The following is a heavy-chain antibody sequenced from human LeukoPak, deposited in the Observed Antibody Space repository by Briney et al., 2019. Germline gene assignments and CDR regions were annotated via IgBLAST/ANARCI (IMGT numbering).Heavy chain of an antibody. CDR3: ARGGGLDV. J-gene: IGHJ6*02. D-gene: IGHD3-16*01. Sequence: GGSLRLSCAASGFTVSSDYMNWVRLAPGKGLEWVASINHNGNVNYYVDSVKGRFTISRDSAKNSLYLQMSNLRAEDTAVYFCARGGGLDVWGQGATVTVSS. CDR1: GFTVSSDY. CDR2: INHNGNVN. V-gene: IGHV3-7*03.